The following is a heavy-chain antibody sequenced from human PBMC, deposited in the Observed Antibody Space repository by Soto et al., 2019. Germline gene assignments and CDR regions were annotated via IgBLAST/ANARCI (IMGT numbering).Heavy chain of an antibody. J-gene: IGHJ4*02. CDR3: ARLYYRIVALDSHFDH. D-gene: IGHD5-12*01. Sequence: PSETLSLTCSLSDDSISTSSYYWGWVRQPPGKGLEYIGSIYYSGSTFYNPSLKSRVTISVDTSRNQFSLKLTSVSCADTALYYCARLYYRIVALDSHFDHWGEGTLVTV. CDR2: IYYSGST. CDR1: DDSISTSSYY. V-gene: IGHV4-39*01.